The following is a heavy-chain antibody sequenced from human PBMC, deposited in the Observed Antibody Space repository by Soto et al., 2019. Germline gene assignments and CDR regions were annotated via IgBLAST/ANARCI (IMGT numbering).Heavy chain of an antibody. D-gene: IGHD1-26*01. CDR2: ISWNSGSI. V-gene: IGHV3-9*01. J-gene: IGHJ3*02. Sequence: EVQLVESGGGLVQPGRSLRLSCAASGFTFDDYAMHWVRQAPGTGLEWFSGISWNSGSIGYADSVKGRFTISRDNAKNSLYLQMNSLRAEDTALYYCAKDGGWERLGDAFDIWGQWTMVTVSA. CDR1: GFTFDDYA. CDR3: AKDGGWERLGDAFDI.